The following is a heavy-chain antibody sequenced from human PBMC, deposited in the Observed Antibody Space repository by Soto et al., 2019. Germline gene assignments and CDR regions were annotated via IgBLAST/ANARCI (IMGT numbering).Heavy chain of an antibody. CDR1: GYTFTSYA. Sequence: ASVKVSCKASGYTFTSYAMHWVRQAPGQRLEWMGWINAGNGNTKYSQKFQGRVTITADESTSTAYMELRSLRSEDTAVYYCARSRTGTVRCYFGMDVWGQGTTVT. CDR2: INAGNGNT. CDR3: ARSRTGTVRCYFGMDV. J-gene: IGHJ6*02. D-gene: IGHD1-1*01. V-gene: IGHV1-3*01.